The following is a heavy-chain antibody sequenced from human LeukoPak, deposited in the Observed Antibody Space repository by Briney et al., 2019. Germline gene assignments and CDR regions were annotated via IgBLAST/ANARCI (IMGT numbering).Heavy chain of an antibody. J-gene: IGHJ5*02. D-gene: IGHD3-10*01. CDR1: GGSFSGYY. CDR2: INHSGST. Sequence: PSETLSLTCAVYGGSFSGYYWSWIRQPPGKGLEWIGEINHSGSTNYNPSLKSRATISLDTSKNQFSLELSSVTAADTAVYYCARDRLAMVRGVIPKEAWGWFDPWGQGTLVTVSS. V-gene: IGHV4-34*01. CDR3: ARDRLAMVRGVIPKEAWGWFDP.